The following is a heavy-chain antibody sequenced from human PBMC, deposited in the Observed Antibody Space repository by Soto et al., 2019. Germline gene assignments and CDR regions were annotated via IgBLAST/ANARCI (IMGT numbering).Heavy chain of an antibody. Sequence: QVQLVESGGGVVQPGRSLRLSCAASGFTFNSYGMHWVRQAPGKGLEWVAVTSYAGRDKYYADSVKGRLTISRDNSKNTLYLQMNSLRVEDTAVYYCAKDVGTEAPAFDSWGQGTLVTVSS. CDR3: AKDVGTEAPAFDS. CDR1: GFTFNSYG. CDR2: TSYAGRDK. J-gene: IGHJ4*02. D-gene: IGHD2-15*01. V-gene: IGHV3-30*18.